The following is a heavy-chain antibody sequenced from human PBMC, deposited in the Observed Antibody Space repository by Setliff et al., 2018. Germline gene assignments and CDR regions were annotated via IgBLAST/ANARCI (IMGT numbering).Heavy chain of an antibody. J-gene: IGHJ6*03. CDR1: GGSVNSRY. V-gene: IGHV4-59*04. D-gene: IGHD3-3*01. CDR2: AYYSGST. Sequence: PSETLSLTCTVSGGSVNSRYWSWIRQSPGKGLEWIGSAYYSGSTYYNPSLESRVTISVDTSKNQFSLNLTSVTAADTAVYYCARMSGFQYIDVWGKGTTVTSP. CDR3: ARMSGFQYIDV.